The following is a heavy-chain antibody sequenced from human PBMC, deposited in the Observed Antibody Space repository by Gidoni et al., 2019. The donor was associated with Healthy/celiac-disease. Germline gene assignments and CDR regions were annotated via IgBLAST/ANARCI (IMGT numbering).Heavy chain of an antibody. J-gene: IGHJ6*02. CDR1: GFTFSSSA. CDR2: ISGSGGST. D-gene: IGHD6-6*01. V-gene: IGHV3-23*01. CDR3: AVGIAAPARVPYYGMDV. Sequence: EVQLLESGGGLVQPGGSLRLSCAASGFTFSSSAMSWVRQAPGKGLEWVSAISGSGGSTYYADSVKGRFTISRDNSKNTLYLQMNSLRAEDTAVYYCAVGIAAPARVPYYGMDVWGQGTTVTVSS.